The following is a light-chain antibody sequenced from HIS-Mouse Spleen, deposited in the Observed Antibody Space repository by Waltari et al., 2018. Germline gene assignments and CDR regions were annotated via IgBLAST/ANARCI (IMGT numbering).Light chain of an antibody. CDR3: YSTDSSGNHRV. J-gene: IGLJ2*01. V-gene: IGLV3-10*01. CDR1: ALPKKY. Sequence: YELTQPLSVSVSPGQTARITCSGDALPKKYANWYQQMYGQAPVLVSYEDSQRPAGIPERFSGSSSGTIATLTISGAQVEDEADYYCYSTDSSGNHRVFGGGTKLTVL. CDR2: EDS.